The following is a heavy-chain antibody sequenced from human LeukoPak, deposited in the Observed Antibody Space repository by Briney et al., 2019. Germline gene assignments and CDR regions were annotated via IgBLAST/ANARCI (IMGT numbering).Heavy chain of an antibody. CDR1: GYTFTGHY. CDR3: ARAPLDCSTTGCRLLDF. V-gene: IGHV1-2*06. D-gene: IGHD2-2*01. J-gene: IGHJ4*02. Sequence: ASVKVSCKASGYTFTGHYMHWVRQAPGQGLEWMGRINPNSDGPNYAQKFQGRVTMTRDTPISTAYMELNRLSSDDTAVYYCARAPLDCSTTGCRLLDFWGQGTLVTVSS. CDR2: INPNSDGP.